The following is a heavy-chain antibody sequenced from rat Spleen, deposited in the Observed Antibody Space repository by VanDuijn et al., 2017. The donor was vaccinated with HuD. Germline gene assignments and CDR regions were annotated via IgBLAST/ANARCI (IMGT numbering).Heavy chain of an antibody. CDR1: GFTFSDYI. CDR3: ARQWDY. Sequence: EVQLVESGGGLVQPGRSLELSCAASGFTFSDYIMAWVRQAPKKGLEWVATISFDTITTYYRDSVKGRFTISRDNAKTTLYLHMDSLRSEDTATYYCARQWDYWGQGVLVTVSS. V-gene: IGHV5-7*01. J-gene: IGHJ2*01. CDR2: ISFDTITT.